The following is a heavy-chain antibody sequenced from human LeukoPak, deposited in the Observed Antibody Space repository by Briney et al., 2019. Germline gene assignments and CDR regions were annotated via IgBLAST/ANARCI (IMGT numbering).Heavy chain of an antibody. CDR2: IYYSGST. J-gene: IGHJ4*02. CDR1: GYSISSGGYY. V-gene: IGHV4-31*11. CDR3: ARTGGRYCSGGSCLTIDY. D-gene: IGHD2-15*01. Sequence: SETLSLTCAVSGYSISSGGYYWSWIRQHPGKGLEWIGYIYYSGSTYYNPSLKSRVTISVDTSKNQFSLKLSSVTAADTAVYYCARTGGRYCSGGSCLTIDYWGQGTLVTVSS.